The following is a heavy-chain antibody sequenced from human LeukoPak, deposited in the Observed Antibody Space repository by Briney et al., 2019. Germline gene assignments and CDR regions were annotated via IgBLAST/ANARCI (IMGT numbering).Heavy chain of an antibody. D-gene: IGHD6-6*01. V-gene: IGHV1-69*04. J-gene: IGHJ3*02. CDR3: ARDRSIAAERAFDI. CDR2: IIPILGIA. Sequence: ASVKVSCKASGGTFSSYAISWVRQAPGQGLEWMGRIIPILGIANYAQKFQGRVTITADESTSTAYMELSSLRSEDTAVYYCARDRSIAAERAFDIWGQGTMVTVSS. CDR1: GGTFSSYA.